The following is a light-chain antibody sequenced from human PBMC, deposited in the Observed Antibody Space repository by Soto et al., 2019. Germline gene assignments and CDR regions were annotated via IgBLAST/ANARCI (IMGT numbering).Light chain of an antibody. CDR2: DAS. V-gene: IGKV1-33*01. CDR3: QQYENLPT. J-gene: IGKJ5*01. CDR1: QDISNY. Sequence: DIQTTQSPSSLSASVGYRVTITCQASQDISNYLNWYQQKPGKAPKLRIYDASNLETGVPSRFSGSGSGTDLTFTISSLQPEDIATYYCQQYENLPTVGQGTRLETK.